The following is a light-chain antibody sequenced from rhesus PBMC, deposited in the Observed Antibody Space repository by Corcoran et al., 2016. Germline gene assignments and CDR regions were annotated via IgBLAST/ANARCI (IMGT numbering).Light chain of an antibody. CDR2: AAS. J-gene: IGKJ1*01. Sequence: DIQMTQSPSSLSASVGDRVTVTCRASQGINKELSWYQQKPGKAPTLLIYAASSLLTGVSSRFSGRGTGTDFTLTISSLQPEDVATYYCLQDYTTPWTFGQGTKVEIK. CDR1: QGINKE. V-gene: IGKV1-94*01. CDR3: LQDYTTPWT.